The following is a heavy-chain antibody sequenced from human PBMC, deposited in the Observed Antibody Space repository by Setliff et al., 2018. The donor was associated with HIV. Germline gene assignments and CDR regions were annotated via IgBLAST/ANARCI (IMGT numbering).Heavy chain of an antibody. CDR1: GFTFGSYA. CDR3: TTESVFLDYFFDY. CDR2: IKSGGAA. J-gene: IGHJ4*02. V-gene: IGHV3-15*05. D-gene: IGHD3-9*01. Sequence: PGGSLRLSCAASGFTFGSYAVGWVRQAPGKGLEWVAQIKSGGAADYAAPVKGRFTISRDDSKNTLYLQMSSLKTEDTAVYYCTTESVFLDYFFDYWGQGTLVTVSS.